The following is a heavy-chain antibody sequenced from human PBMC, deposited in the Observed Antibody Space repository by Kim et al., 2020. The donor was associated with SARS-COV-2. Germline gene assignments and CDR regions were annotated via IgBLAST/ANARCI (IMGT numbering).Heavy chain of an antibody. Sequence: GGSLRLSCAASGFTFSSYGMHWVRQAPGKGLEWVAVISYDGSNKYYADSVKGRFTISRDNSKNTLYLQMNSLRAEDTAVYYCTNAVRGGDYGYFDYWGQGTLVTVSS. D-gene: IGHD4-17*01. CDR3: TNAVRGGDYGYFDY. CDR2: ISYDGSNK. J-gene: IGHJ4*02. CDR1: GFTFSSYG. V-gene: IGHV3-30*18.